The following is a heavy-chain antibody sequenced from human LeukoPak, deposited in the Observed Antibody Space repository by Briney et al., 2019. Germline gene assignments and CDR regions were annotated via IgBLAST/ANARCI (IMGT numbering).Heavy chain of an antibody. V-gene: IGHV4-34*01. J-gene: IGHJ4*02. CDR1: GGSFSGYY. CDR2: INHSGST. CDR3: ARSVGYFDWLPRFDY. D-gene: IGHD3-9*01. Sequence: SETLSLTCAVYGGSFSGYYWSWIRQPPGKGLEWIGEINHSGSTNYNPSLKSRVTISVDTSKNQFSLKLSSVTAADTAVYYCARSVGYFDWLPRFDYWGQGTLVTLSS.